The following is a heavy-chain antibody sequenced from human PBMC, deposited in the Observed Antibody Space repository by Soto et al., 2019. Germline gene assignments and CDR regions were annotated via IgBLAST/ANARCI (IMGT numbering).Heavy chain of an antibody. Sequence: ASVKVSCKASGYTFTGYYMHWVRQAPGQGLEWMGWINPNSGGTNYAQKFQGRVTMTRDTSTSTDYMELSRLRSDDTAVYYCARDSRFTTMVRGDIFSAFDIWGQGTMVTVSS. CDR2: INPNSGGT. V-gene: IGHV1-2*02. D-gene: IGHD3-10*01. CDR1: GYTFTGYY. J-gene: IGHJ3*02. CDR3: ARDSRFTTMVRGDIFSAFDI.